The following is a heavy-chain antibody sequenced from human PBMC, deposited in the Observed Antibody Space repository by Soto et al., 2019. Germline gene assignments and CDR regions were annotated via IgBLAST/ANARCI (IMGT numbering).Heavy chain of an antibody. CDR2: ISYDGSNK. CDR1: GFTFSSYG. D-gene: IGHD5-12*01. CDR3: AKVYGGYVPGYMDV. V-gene: IGHV3-30*18. Sequence: GGSLRLSCAASGFTFSSYGMHWVRQAPGKGLEWVAVISYDGSNKYYADSVKGRFTISRDNSKNTLYLQMNSLRAEDTAVYYCAKVYGGYVPGYMDVWGKGTTVTVSS. J-gene: IGHJ6*03.